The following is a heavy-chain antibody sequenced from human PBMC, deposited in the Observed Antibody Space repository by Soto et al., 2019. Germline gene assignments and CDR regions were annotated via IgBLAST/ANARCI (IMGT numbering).Heavy chain of an antibody. Sequence: SVKVSCKASRGTFSSYAISWVRQAPGQGLEWMGGIIPIFGTANYAQKFQGRVTITADESTSTAYMELSSLRSEDTAVYYCASGPSGYSSSSHEYYYYGMDVWGQGITVTVSS. CDR2: IIPIFGTA. D-gene: IGHD6-6*01. V-gene: IGHV1-69*13. CDR3: ASGPSGYSSSSHEYYYYGMDV. J-gene: IGHJ6*02. CDR1: RGTFSSYA.